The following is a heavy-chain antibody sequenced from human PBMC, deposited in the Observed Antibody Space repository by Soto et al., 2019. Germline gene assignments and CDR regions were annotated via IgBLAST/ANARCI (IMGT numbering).Heavy chain of an antibody. D-gene: IGHD2-2*02. CDR2: TYYRSEWSN. J-gene: IGHJ3*02. V-gene: IGHV6-1*01. CDR1: GDSVSRNSAA. Sequence: PSQTLSLTCAISGDSVSRNSAAWTWIRQSPSRGLGRLGRTYYRSEWSNDYVVSVNSRITINPDTSKHQFPLQLNSVTPEDTAVYYCARVRETDTEEIAFDIWGQGTMVTVSS. CDR3: ARVRETDTEEIAFDI.